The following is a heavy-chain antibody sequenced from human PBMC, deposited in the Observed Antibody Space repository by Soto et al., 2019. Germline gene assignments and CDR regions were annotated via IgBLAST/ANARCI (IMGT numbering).Heavy chain of an antibody. CDR1: GYSFTSYW. V-gene: IGHV5-51*01. D-gene: IGHD3-22*01. Sequence: GESLKISCEGSGYSFTSYWIGWVRQMPGKGLEWMGIIYPGDSDTRYSPSFQGQVTISADKSISTAYLQWSSLKASDTAMYYCATYYYDSSGYYGYWGQGTLVTVSS. CDR2: IYPGDSDT. J-gene: IGHJ4*02. CDR3: ATYYYDSSGYYGY.